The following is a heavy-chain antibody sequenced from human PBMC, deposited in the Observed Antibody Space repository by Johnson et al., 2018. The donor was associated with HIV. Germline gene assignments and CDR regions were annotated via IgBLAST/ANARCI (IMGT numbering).Heavy chain of an antibody. V-gene: IGHV3-9*01. CDR3: AKDLEEQDVFDI. CDR2: ISWNGGST. CDR1: GFTFDDYA. J-gene: IGHJ3*02. Sequence: VQLVESGGGLIQPGGSLRLSCAAYGFTFDDYAMHWVRQAPGQGLEWVSGISWNGGSTGYADSVKGRVTITKDNSKNMLFLQMSSRRAEDTAVYYCAKDLEEQDVFDIWGQGTAVTVSS. D-gene: IGHD1-1*01.